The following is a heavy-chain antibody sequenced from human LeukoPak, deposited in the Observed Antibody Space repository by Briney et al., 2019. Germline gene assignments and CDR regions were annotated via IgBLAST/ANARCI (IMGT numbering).Heavy chain of an antibody. Sequence: SETLSLTCTVSGGSIGSYYWTWIRQPPGKGLEWIGYIYYSGSTNYNPSLKSRVTMSVDTSKNQFSLNLTSVTAADTAVYYCARGPYCSSTSCYLVAFDIWGQGTVATVSS. V-gene: IGHV4-59*01. D-gene: IGHD2-2*01. CDR3: ARGPYCSSTSCYLVAFDI. CDR2: IYYSGST. CDR1: GGSIGSYY. J-gene: IGHJ3*02.